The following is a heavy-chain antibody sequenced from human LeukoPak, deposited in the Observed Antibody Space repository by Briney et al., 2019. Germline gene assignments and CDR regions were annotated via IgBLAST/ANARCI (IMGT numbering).Heavy chain of an antibody. D-gene: IGHD3-3*01. CDR3: ARDATIFGVVITDY. CDR2: ISSSSSTI. V-gene: IGHV3-48*01. Sequence: PGGSQRLSCAASGFTFSSYSMNWIRQAPGKGLEWVSYISSSSSTIYYADSVKGRFTISRDNAKNSLYLQMNSLRAEDTAVYYCARDATIFGVVITDYWGQGTLVTVSS. CDR1: GFTFSSYS. J-gene: IGHJ4*02.